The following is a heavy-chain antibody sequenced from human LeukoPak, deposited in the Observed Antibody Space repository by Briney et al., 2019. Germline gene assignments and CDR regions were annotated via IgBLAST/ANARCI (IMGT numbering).Heavy chain of an antibody. CDR2: ISSSSSYI. D-gene: IGHD6-19*01. Sequence: PGGSLRLSCAASGFTFSSYSMNWVRQAPGKGLEWVPSISSSSSYIYYADSVKGRFTISRDNAKNSLYLQMNSLRAEDTAVYYCARVIGSSGWPLGAFDIWGQGTMVTVSS. J-gene: IGHJ3*02. CDR3: ARVIGSSGWPLGAFDI. V-gene: IGHV3-21*01. CDR1: GFTFSSYS.